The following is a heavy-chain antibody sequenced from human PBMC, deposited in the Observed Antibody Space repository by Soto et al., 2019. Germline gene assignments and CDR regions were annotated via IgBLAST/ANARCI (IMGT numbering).Heavy chain of an antibody. CDR3: TGFVRDY. V-gene: IGHV3-30-3*01. J-gene: IGHJ4*02. CDR2: ISYDGGNK. CDR1: GFTFSSYA. D-gene: IGHD2-8*01. Sequence: QVQLVESGGGVVQPGRSLRLSCAASGFTFSSYAMHWVRQAPGKGLEWVAVISYDGGNKYYADSVKGRFTISRDNSKNTLYLQMNSMSAEDTAVYYCTGFVRDYWGQGTLVTVSS.